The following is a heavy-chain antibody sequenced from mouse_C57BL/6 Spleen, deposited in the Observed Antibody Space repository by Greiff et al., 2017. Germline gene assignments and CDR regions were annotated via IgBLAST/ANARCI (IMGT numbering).Heavy chain of an antibody. CDR1: GYTFTSYW. CDR3: ARWRGYYGNPYYFDY. V-gene: IGHV1-72*01. J-gene: IGHJ2*01. D-gene: IGHD2-1*01. Sequence: QSCKASGYTFTSYWMHWVKQRPGRGIEWIGRIDPNSGGTKYNEKFKSKATLTVDKPSSTAYMQLSSLTSEDSAVYSCARWRGYYGNPYYFDYWGQGTTLTVSS. CDR2: IDPNSGGT.